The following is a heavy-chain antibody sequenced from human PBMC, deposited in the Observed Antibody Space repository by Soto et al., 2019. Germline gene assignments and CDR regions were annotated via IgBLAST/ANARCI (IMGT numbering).Heavy chain of an antibody. J-gene: IGHJ5*02. D-gene: IGHD3-10*01. CDR2: INHSGST. CDR1: GGSFSGYY. Sequence: PSETLSLTSAVYGGSFSGYYWSWIRQPPGKGLEWIGEINHSGSTNYNPSLKSRVTIPVDTSKNQFSLKLSSVTAADTAVYYCARGSYMVREAIGFDPWGQGTLVTVSS. CDR3: ARGSYMVREAIGFDP. V-gene: IGHV4-34*01.